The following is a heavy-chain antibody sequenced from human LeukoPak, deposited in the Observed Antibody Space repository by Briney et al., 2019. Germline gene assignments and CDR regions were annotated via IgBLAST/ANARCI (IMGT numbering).Heavy chain of an antibody. J-gene: IGHJ5*01. CDR3: AREGAGYSSSWFDS. CDR1: GFTFRSYW. Sequence: QPGGSLRLSCAASGFTFRSYWMHWVRQAPGKGLGWVSRINSDGSSTSYADSVKGRFTISRDNSRNTLYVQMNSLRAEDTAVYYCAREGAGYSSSWFDSWGQGTPVTVSS. CDR2: INSDGSST. V-gene: IGHV3-74*01. D-gene: IGHD6-13*01.